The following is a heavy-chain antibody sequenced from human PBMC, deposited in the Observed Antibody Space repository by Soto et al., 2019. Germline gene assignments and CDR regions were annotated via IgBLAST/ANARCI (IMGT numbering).Heavy chain of an antibody. J-gene: IGHJ5*02. D-gene: IGHD2-2*01. V-gene: IGHV1-18*01. Sequence: ASVKVSCKASGYTFTSYGISWVRQAPGQGLEWMGWISAYNGNTNYAQKLQGRVTMTTDTSTSTAYMELRSLRSDDTAVYYCARVPRAAYCSSTSCYALNWFNPWGQETLVTVSS. CDR1: GYTFTSYG. CDR3: ARVPRAAYCSSTSCYALNWFNP. CDR2: ISAYNGNT.